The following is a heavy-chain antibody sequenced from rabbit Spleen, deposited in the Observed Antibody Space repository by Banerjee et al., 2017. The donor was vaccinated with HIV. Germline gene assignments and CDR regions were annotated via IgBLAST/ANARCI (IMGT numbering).Heavy chain of an antibody. J-gene: IGHJ4*01. D-gene: IGHD3-1*01. Sequence: QSLEESGGDLVKPGASLTLTCTASGFTLSRYWICWVRQAPGKGLEWIACIAAGDGSTDYANWVNGRFTISKTSSTVDLKMTSLTAADTATYFCARDKELDIWGYEFILWGPGTLVTVS. CDR2: IAAGDGST. CDR3: ARDKELDIWGYEFIL. CDR1: GFTLSRYW. V-gene: IGHV1S40*01.